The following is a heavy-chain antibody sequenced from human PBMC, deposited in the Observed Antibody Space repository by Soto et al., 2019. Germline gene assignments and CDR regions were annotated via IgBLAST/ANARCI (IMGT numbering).Heavy chain of an antibody. J-gene: IGHJ3*02. CDR3: ARDLGSYGAFDI. V-gene: IGHV1-3*01. CDR1: GYTFTNYA. D-gene: IGHD1-26*01. CDR2: INAGNGNT. Sequence: ASVKVSCKASGYTFTNYAMHWVRQAPGQRLEWMGWINAGNGNTKYSQKFKGRVTITRDTSASTAYMELSSLRSEDTAVYYCARDLGSYGAFDIWGQGTMVTVSS.